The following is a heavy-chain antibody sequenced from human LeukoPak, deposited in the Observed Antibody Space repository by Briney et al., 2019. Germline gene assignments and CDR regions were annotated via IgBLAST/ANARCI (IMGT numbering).Heavy chain of an antibody. Sequence: GSLRPSCAASGFTFSSYAMHWVRQAPGKGQGWVAVISYDGSNKYYADSVKGRFTISRDNSKNTLYLQMNSLGAEDTAVYYCARVSGSRTGYFDYWGQGTLVTVSS. CDR3: ARVSGSRTGYFDY. J-gene: IGHJ4*02. CDR2: ISYDGSNK. D-gene: IGHD7-27*01. V-gene: IGHV3-30*04. CDR1: GFTFSSYA.